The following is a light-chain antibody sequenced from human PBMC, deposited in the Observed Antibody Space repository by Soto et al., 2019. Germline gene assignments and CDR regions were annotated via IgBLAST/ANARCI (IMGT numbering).Light chain of an antibody. Sequence: EIVLTQSPATLSLSPGERATLSCRASQSVSSYLAWYQQKPGQAPRLLIYDASNRATGIPARFSGSGSGTDFTPAISSLGPEDFAVYYCPQRTNWPPYTFGQGTKLEIK. CDR1: QSVSSY. CDR3: PQRTNWPPYT. CDR2: DAS. J-gene: IGKJ2*01. V-gene: IGKV3-11*01.